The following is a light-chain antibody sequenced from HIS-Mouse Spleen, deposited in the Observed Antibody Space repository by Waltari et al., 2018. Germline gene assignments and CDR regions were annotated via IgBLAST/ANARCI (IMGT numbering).Light chain of an antibody. CDR1: QSVSSY. V-gene: IGKV3-11*01. CDR2: DAS. J-gene: IGKJ1*01. CDR3: QQRSNWWT. Sequence: EIVLTQSPATLSLSPGERATLSCRASQSVSSYLACYQQKQGQAPRLLISDASNRATGIPARFSGSGSGTDFTLTISSLEPEDFAVYYCQQRSNWWTFGQGTKVEIK.